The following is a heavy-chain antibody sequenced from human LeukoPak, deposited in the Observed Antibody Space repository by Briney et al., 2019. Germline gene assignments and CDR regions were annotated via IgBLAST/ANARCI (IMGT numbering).Heavy chain of an antibody. J-gene: IGHJ6*03. V-gene: IGHV4-59*01. CDR3: ARDLNYGSGRPLYYYYMDV. CDR2: IYYSGST. Sequence: PSETLSLTCTVSGGSISSYYWSWIRQPPGKGLEWIGYIYYSGSTNYNPSLKSRVTISVDTSKNQFSLKLSSVTAADTAVYYCARDLNYGSGRPLYYYYMDVWGKGTTVTVSS. CDR1: GGSISSYY. D-gene: IGHD3-10*01.